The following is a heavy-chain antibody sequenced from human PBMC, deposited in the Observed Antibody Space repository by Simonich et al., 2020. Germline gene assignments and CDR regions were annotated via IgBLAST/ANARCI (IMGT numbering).Heavy chain of an antibody. CDR3: ARVHDSSGYSIDY. D-gene: IGHD3-22*01. CDR1: GFTFSSYW. CDR2: INSVGSST. J-gene: IGHJ4*02. V-gene: IGHV3-74*01. Sequence: EVQLVESGGGLVQPGGSLRLSCAASGFTFSSYWMHWVRQAPGKGLGWVARINSVGSSTSYADSVKGRCTISSDNAKNTLYLQMNSLRAEDTAVYYCARVHDSSGYSIDYWGQGTLVTVSS.